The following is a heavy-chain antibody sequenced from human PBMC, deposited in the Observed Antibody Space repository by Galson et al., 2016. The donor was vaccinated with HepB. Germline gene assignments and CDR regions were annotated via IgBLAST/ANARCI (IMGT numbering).Heavy chain of an antibody. CDR1: RGSISSSNYY. D-gene: IGHD5-12*01. Sequence: ETLSLTCIVSRGSISSSNYYWDWIRQPPGKGLEWIGSIYYSGSTHYNPPPKSRVSISADGSKNEFTLKMKSVNAADTAVYYCARVNRGYSGYDLAPRFDYWGQGTLVTVSS. CDR2: IYYSGST. CDR3: ARVNRGYSGYDLAPRFDY. J-gene: IGHJ4*02. V-gene: IGHV4-39*01.